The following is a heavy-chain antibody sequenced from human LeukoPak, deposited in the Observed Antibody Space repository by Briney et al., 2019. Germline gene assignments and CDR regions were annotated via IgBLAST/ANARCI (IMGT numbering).Heavy chain of an antibody. V-gene: IGHV4-34*01. Sequence: PSETLSLTCGVYGGSFSAYYWSWTRQPPEKGLEWIGEINHSGGTNYNPSLKSRVTISVDTSKNQFSLKLSSVTAADTADYYCVRRVAGSGYRDSWGQGTLVTVSS. D-gene: IGHD3-22*01. CDR3: VRRVAGSGYRDS. J-gene: IGHJ4*02. CDR2: INHSGGT. CDR1: GGSFSAYY.